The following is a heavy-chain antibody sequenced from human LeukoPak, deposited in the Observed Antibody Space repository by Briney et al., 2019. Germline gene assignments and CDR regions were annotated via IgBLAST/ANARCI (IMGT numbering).Heavy chain of an antibody. V-gene: IGHV1-69*13. CDR2: IIPIFGTA. CDR3: AREERRYYGSGSLLGY. D-gene: IGHD3-10*01. J-gene: IGHJ4*02. Sequence: ASVKVSCKASGGTFSSYAISWVRQAPGQGLEWMGGIIPIFGTANYAQKFQGRVTITADESTSTAYMELSSLRSEDTAVYYCAREERRYYGSGSLLGYWGQGTLVTVSS. CDR1: GGTFSSYA.